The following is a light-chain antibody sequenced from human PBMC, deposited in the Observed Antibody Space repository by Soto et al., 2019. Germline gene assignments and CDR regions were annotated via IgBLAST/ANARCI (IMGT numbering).Light chain of an antibody. Sequence: EIVLTQSPGTLSLSPGERATLSCRASQSVSSNYLAWYQQKPGQAPRALIYVASSRATGIPDRFGGSGSGTDFTLTISRLEPDDFSVYYCQQYGSSPITFGQGTRLEIK. V-gene: IGKV3-20*01. CDR1: QSVSSNY. CDR2: VAS. CDR3: QQYGSSPIT. J-gene: IGKJ5*01.